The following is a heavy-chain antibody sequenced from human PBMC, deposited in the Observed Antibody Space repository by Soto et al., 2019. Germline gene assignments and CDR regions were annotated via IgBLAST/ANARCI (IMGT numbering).Heavy chain of an antibody. D-gene: IGHD2-2*01. V-gene: IGHV2-5*02. CDR1: GFSLSCIGVG. J-gene: IGHJ3*01. Sequence: QITLKESGPTLVKPPQTLALTCTISGFSLSCIGVGVGWIRQPPGKALEWLGILYWDEDKHYSPSLKRRISIAKDTSKDQVALTLTKMDLVDTATYYCAHSIVVVPTAHDAFDVWGQGTMVTVSS. CDR3: AHSIVVVPTAHDAFDV. CDR2: LYWDEDK.